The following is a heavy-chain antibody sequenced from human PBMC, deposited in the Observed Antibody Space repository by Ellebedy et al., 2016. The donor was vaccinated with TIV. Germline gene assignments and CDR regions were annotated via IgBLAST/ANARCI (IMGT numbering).Heavy chain of an antibody. Sequence: GESLKISCAASGFTFSNYSMNWVRQAPGKGLEWVSYISSSINTIYYADSVKGRFTISRDNSKNTLYLQMNSLRAEDTAVYYCARDFIQLDDAFDIWGQGTMVTVSS. CDR1: GFTFSNYS. J-gene: IGHJ3*02. CDR3: ARDFIQLDDAFDI. CDR2: ISSSINTI. D-gene: IGHD5-18*01. V-gene: IGHV3-48*01.